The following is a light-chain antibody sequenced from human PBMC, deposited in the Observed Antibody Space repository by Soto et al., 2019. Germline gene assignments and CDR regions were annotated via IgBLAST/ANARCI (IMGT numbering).Light chain of an antibody. CDR1: SSDVGGYNY. V-gene: IGLV2-11*01. CDR2: DVS. CDR3: FPYAGSYTYV. J-gene: IGLJ1*01. Sequence: QSALTQPRSVSGSPGQSVTISCTGTSSDVGGYNYVSWYQQHPGKAPKFMIYDVSKRPSGVPDRVAGSKSGNTASLTISGLQAEDEADYYCFPYAGSYTYVFGTGTKLTVL.